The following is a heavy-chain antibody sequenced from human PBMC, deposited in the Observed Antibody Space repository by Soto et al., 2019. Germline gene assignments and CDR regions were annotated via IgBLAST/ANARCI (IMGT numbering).Heavy chain of an antibody. Sequence: GGSLRLSCAASGFTFSSYAMSWVRQAPGKGLEWVSAISSSGGTTHYADSVKGRFIISRDNSKNTLYLQMNSLRAEDTAVYYCAKPGYLEQWLVRGYFDYWGQGAMVTVSS. CDR2: ISSSGGTT. D-gene: IGHD6-19*01. CDR1: GFTFSSYA. CDR3: AKPGYLEQWLVRGYFDY. V-gene: IGHV3-23*01. J-gene: IGHJ4*02.